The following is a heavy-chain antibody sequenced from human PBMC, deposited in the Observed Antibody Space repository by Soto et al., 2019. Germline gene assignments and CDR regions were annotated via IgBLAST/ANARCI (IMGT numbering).Heavy chain of an antibody. J-gene: IGHJ4*02. CDR1: GYTFTYYH. Sequence: ASVKVSCKTSGYTFTYYHIHWLRQAPGQGLEWMGKIYPGGGSTNYAQKFQGRVTMTTDTSTSTANMELRSLRSDDTAMYYCATGSPAFDYWGQGTRVTVAS. CDR2: IYPGGGST. D-gene: IGHD3-10*01. V-gene: IGHV1-46*01. CDR3: ATGSPAFDY.